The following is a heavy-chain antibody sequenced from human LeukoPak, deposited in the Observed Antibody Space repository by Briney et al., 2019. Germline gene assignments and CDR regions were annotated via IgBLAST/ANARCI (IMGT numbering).Heavy chain of an antibody. CDR2: ISAYNGNT. D-gene: IGHD6-19*01. V-gene: IGHV1-18*01. CDR1: GYTFTSYG. Sequence: ASVKVSCKASGYTFTSYGISWVRQAPGQGLEWMGWISAYNGNTNYAQKLQGRVTMTTDTSTSTAYMELRSLRSDDTAAYYCASQKLAVAAFDYWGQGTLVTVSS. CDR3: ASQKLAVAAFDY. J-gene: IGHJ4*02.